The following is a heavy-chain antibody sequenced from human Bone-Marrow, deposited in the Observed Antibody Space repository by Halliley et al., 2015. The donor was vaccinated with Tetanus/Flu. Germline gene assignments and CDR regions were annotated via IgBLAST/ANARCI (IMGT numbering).Heavy chain of an antibody. CDR2: VKSDGTTT. CDR3: ARDRNYQTIDH. J-gene: IGHJ4*02. Sequence: LVWVSLVKSDGTTTRYADSVKGRFNISRDNAKNTVYLQMNSLRAEDTAVYYCARDRNYQTIDHWGQGTLVTVSS. V-gene: IGHV3-74*01. D-gene: IGHD1-7*01.